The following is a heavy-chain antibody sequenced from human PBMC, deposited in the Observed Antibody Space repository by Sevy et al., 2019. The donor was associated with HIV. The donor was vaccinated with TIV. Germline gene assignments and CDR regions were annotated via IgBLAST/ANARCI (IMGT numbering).Heavy chain of an antibody. Sequence: GGSLRLSCAASGFTFSSYAMHWVRQAPGKGLEWVAVISYDGGNKYYADSVKGRFTISRDNSKNTLYLQMNSLRAEDTAVYYCARGPVRGYCSGGSCYYFDYWGQGTLVTVSS. V-gene: IGHV3-30-3*01. CDR2: ISYDGGNK. D-gene: IGHD2-15*01. CDR1: GFTFSSYA. J-gene: IGHJ4*02. CDR3: ARGPVRGYCSGGSCYYFDY.